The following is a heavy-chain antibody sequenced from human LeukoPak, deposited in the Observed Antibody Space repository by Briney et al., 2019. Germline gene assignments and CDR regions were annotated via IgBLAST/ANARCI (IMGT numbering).Heavy chain of an antibody. J-gene: IGHJ4*02. D-gene: IGHD1-7*01. CDR2: IDDDGSTTT. Sequence: PGGSLRLSCAASGFTFSNYWMHWVRQAPGKGLMWVSHIDDDGSTTTAYADSVKGRFTISRDNAKNTVYLQMNSLRAEDTAVYYCARDRYNWNSPYYFDYWGQGTLVTVSS. CDR1: GFTFSNYW. V-gene: IGHV3-74*01. CDR3: ARDRYNWNSPYYFDY.